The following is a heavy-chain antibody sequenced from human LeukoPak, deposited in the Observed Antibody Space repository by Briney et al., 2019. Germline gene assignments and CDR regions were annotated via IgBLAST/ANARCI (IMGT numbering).Heavy chain of an antibody. CDR1: GGSFSGYY. Sequence: SETLSLTCAVYGGSFSGYYWSWTRQPPGKGLEWIGEINHSGSTNYNPSLKSRVTISVDTSKNQFSLKLSSVTAADTAVYYCARARFVVVVAAHFDYWGQGTLVTVSS. D-gene: IGHD2-15*01. CDR3: ARARFVVVVAAHFDY. V-gene: IGHV4-34*01. CDR2: INHSGST. J-gene: IGHJ4*02.